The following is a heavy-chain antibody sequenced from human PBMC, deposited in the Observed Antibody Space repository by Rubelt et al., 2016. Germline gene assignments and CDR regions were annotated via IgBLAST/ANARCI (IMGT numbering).Heavy chain of an antibody. J-gene: IGHJ4*02. CDR1: VYSMSSGYY. D-gene: IGHD1-1*01. Sequence: QVQLQESGPGLVKPSETLSLTCTVSVYSMSSGYYWGWIRQPPGKGLEWIGSIFHSGTTYYNPSLKCRVTISVDTSKNQFSLKLSSVTAADTAVYYCAREASGGGAYYFAYWGQGTLVTVSS. CDR3: AREASGGGAYYFAY. V-gene: IGHV4-38-2*02. CDR2: IFHSGTT.